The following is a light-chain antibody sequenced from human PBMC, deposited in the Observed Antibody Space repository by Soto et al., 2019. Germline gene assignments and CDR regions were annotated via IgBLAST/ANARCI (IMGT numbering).Light chain of an antibody. CDR2: DAS. V-gene: IGKV3-11*01. J-gene: IGKJ4*01. CDR3: QQRSNWPPVT. CDR1: QSINRH. Sequence: EMVLTQSPATLSSSPGERATLSCRASQSINRHLAWYRQKPGQAPRLPIYDASNRSTGIPARFSGSGSGTDFTLTISSLEPEDFGVYYCQQRSNWPPVTFGGGTKVEIK.